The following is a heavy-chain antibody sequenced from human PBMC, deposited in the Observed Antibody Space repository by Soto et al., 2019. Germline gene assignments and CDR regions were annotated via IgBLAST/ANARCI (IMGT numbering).Heavy chain of an antibody. CDR2: ISAHNGNT. CDR3: ARGRYGDY. D-gene: IGHD1-1*01. V-gene: IGHV1-18*01. J-gene: IGHJ4*02. Sequence: QVHLVQSGAEVKKPGASVKVSCKGSGYAFTTYGITWVRQAPGQGLEWMGWISAHNGNTNYAQKLQGRVTVTRDTSTSTAYMELRSLRSDDTAVYYCARGRYGDYWGEGALVTVSS. CDR1: GYAFTTYG.